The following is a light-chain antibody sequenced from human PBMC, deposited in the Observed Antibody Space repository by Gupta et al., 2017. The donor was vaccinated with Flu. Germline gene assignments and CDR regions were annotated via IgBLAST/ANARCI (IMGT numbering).Light chain of an antibody. J-gene: IGKJ1*01. CDR3: QQYNSYWT. CDR1: QSISSW. Sequence: DIQMTQSPSTLSASVGDRVTITCRASQSISSWLAWYQQKPGKAPKLLIYKASSLESGVPSRFSGSGSGTEFTLTISSLHPDDFATYYCQQYNSYWTIGQGTKVEIK. CDR2: KAS. V-gene: IGKV1-5*03.